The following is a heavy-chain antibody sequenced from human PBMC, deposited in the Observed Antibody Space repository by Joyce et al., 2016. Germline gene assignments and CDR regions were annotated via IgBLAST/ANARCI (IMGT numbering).Heavy chain of an antibody. CDR2: MGTAGDT. V-gene: IGHV3-13*01. CDR3: ARFLRGGSDWHFDR. J-gene: IGHJ2*01. CDR1: GFTFSRYD. Sequence: EVQLVESGGGWVQPGGSLRLSCAASGFTFSRYDMHWVRQRTGKGLEWGSAMGTAGDTYYPGSVKGRFTIARENAKNSLHLQMNDLRAGDTAVYYCARFLRGGSDWHFDRWGRGTLVTVSS. D-gene: IGHD5/OR15-5a*01.